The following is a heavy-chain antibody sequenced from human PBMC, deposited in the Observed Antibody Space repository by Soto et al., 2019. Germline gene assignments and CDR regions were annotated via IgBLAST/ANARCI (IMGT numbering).Heavy chain of an antibody. CDR2: IIPILGTA. CDR3: ARNSAIFGVVSLYYYGMDV. Sequence: SVKVSCKASGGTFSSYAISWVRQAPGQGLEWMGGIIPILGTANYAQKFQGRVTITADESTSTAYMELSSLRSEDTAVYYCARNSAIFGVVSLYYYGMDVWGQGTTVTVSS. D-gene: IGHD3-3*01. J-gene: IGHJ6*02. V-gene: IGHV1-69*13. CDR1: GGTFSSYA.